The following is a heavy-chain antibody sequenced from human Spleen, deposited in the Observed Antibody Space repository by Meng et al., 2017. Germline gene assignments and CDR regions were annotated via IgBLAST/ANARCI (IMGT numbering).Heavy chain of an antibody. D-gene: IGHD2-21*01. CDR2: INPYNGNA. V-gene: IGHV1-18*01. CDR1: GYTSSIYG. CDR3: ARRRGHRNIMVELADCLDP. Sequence: QVQLVQSGGEVKKPGASVKVSCKASGYTSSIYGINWVRQAPGQGLEWMGWINPYNGNAQYAKKFQDRVTMTTNTSTFIAYMELRSLRSDDTAVYYCARRRGHRNIMVELADCLDPWGQGTLVTVSS. J-gene: IGHJ5*02.